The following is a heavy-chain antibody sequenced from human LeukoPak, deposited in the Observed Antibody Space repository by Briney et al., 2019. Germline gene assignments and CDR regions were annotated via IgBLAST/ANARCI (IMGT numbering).Heavy chain of an antibody. D-gene: IGHD4-11*01. CDR1: GYTLTELS. CDR3: ARRRLYRPGGMDV. Sequence: ASVKVSCKVSGYTLTELSMHWVRQAPGKGLEWMGGFDPEDGQTIYAQKFQGRVTMTTDTSTSTAYMELRSLRSDDTAVYYCARRRLYRPGGMDVWGQGTTVTVSS. V-gene: IGHV1-24*01. CDR2: FDPEDGQT. J-gene: IGHJ6*02.